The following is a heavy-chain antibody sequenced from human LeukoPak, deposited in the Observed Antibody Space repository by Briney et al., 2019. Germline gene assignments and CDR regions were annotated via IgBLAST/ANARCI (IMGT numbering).Heavy chain of an antibody. J-gene: IGHJ6*02. CDR1: GGSISSYY. Sequence: SETLSLTCTVSGGSISSYYWSWIRQPPGKGLEWIEYIYYSGSTNYNPSLKSRVTISVDTSKNQFSLKLSSVTAADTAVYYCARSAGRSYYGMDVWGQGTTVTVSS. CDR3: ARSAGRSYYGMDV. CDR2: IYYSGST. V-gene: IGHV4-59*01.